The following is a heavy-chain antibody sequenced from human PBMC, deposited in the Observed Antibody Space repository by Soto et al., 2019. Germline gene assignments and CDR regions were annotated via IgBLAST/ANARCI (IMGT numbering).Heavy chain of an antibody. Sequence: QVQLVQSGAEVKKPGSSVKVSCKASGDTFNFYTINWVRQAPGLGLEWMGRFNPILSFSNSAMRFQGRVTLTADKSTSTAYMVLSSLRSEDTARYYCATSFGSGSRAFDYWGQGALVTASS. D-gene: IGHD3-10*01. CDR3: ATSFGSGSRAFDY. V-gene: IGHV1-69*02. CDR2: FNPILSFS. CDR1: GDTFNFYT. J-gene: IGHJ4*02.